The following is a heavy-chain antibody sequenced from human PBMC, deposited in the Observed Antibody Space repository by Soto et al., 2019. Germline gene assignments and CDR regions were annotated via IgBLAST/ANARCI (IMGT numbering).Heavy chain of an antibody. CDR3: ASAPGYYDSSGYYFWDY. D-gene: IGHD3-22*01. Sequence: GGSLRLSCAASGFTFSSYAMSWVRQAPGKGLEWVSAISGSGGSTYYADSVKGRFTISRDNSKNTLYLQMNSLRAEDTAVYYCASAPGYYDSSGYYFWDYWGQGTLVTVSS. V-gene: IGHV3-23*01. CDR1: GFTFSSYA. J-gene: IGHJ4*02. CDR2: ISGSGGST.